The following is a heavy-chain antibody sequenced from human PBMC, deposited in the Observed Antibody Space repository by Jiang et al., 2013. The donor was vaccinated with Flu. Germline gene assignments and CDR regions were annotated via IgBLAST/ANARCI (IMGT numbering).Heavy chain of an antibody. D-gene: IGHD2-2*01. CDR2: IYWDNDK. V-gene: IGHV2-5*02. J-gene: IGHJ5*02. Sequence: KPTQTLTLTCIFSGFSLTTSGVGVGFLRQPPGKALEWLAFIYWDNDKRYSPALKSRLTITKDTSKNQVVLTMTNMDPVDTATYYCAHITSSTSNGLRLENWFDPWGQGTLVTVSS. CDR3: AHITSSTSNGLRLENWFDP. CDR1: GFSLTTSGVG.